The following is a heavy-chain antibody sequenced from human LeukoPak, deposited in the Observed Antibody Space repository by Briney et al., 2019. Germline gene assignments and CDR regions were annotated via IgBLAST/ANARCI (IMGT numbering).Heavy chain of an antibody. J-gene: IGHJ4*02. V-gene: IGHV1-46*01. CDR1: GYTFISYS. D-gene: IGHD6-13*01. CDR3: ARDAAAAHPEYYFDY. Sequence: ASVKVSCKASGYTFISYSMNWVRQAPGQGLEWMGIINPSGGSTRYGQKFQGRVTMTRDMSTSTVYMELSSLRSEDTAVYYCARDAAAAHPEYYFDYWGQGTLVTVSS. CDR2: INPSGGST.